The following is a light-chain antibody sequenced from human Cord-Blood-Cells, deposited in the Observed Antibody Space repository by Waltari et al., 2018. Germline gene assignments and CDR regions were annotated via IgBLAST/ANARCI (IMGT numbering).Light chain of an antibody. J-gene: IGKJ2*01. CDR1: HDSSNY. Sequence: DLQLPQSPSSLSASVGDRVTTTCKASHDSSNYLNWYQQKPGKAPKLLIYDAANLETGVPSRCSGSGSGTDFTFTISSLQPEDIATYYCQQYDNLPLYTVGQGTKLEIK. V-gene: IGKV1-33*01. CDR3: QQYDNLPLYT. CDR2: DAA.